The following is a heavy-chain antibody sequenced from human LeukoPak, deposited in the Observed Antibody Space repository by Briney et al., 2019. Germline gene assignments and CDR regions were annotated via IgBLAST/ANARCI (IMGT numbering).Heavy chain of an antibody. Sequence: GGSLRLSCAASGFTVSSNYMSWVRQAPGKGLEWVSVIYSGGSTYYADSVKGRCTISRDNSKNTPYLQMISLRAEETPVGYCATDSDSTGYIYFDYSSQPSLPTASS. D-gene: IGHD3-22*01. V-gene: IGHV3-53*01. CDR3: ATDSDSTGYIYFDY. CDR2: IYSGGST. CDR1: GFTVSSNY. J-gene: IGHJ4*01.